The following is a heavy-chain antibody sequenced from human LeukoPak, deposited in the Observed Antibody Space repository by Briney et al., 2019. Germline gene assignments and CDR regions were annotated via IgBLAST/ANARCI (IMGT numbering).Heavy chain of an antibody. D-gene: IGHD3-10*01. V-gene: IGHV3-21*01. J-gene: IGHJ4*02. CDR1: GFTFSSYS. Sequence: GGSVRLSCAASGFTFSSYSMNWVRQAPGKGLEWVSSISSSSSYIYYADSVKGRFTISRDNAKKSLFLQMNSLRAEDTAVYYCARQLWFGELYTGYFDYWGQGTLVTVSS. CDR2: ISSSSSYI. CDR3: ARQLWFGELYTGYFDY.